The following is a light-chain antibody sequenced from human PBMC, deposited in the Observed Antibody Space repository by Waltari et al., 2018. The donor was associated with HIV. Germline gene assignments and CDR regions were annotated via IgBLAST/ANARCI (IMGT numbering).Light chain of an antibody. J-gene: IGKJ2*01. Sequence: IVMTQSPLSLPVTPGESASISCRSSQRLLHSNGDTWLVWYLQKPGQSPQALIYFASNRASGVPDRFSGSGAGIDFTLEISRVEAEDVGVYYCMQGLQTPYTFGQGTKLEIK. CDR2: FAS. CDR3: MQGLQTPYT. CDR1: QRLLHSNGDTW. V-gene: IGKV2-28*01.